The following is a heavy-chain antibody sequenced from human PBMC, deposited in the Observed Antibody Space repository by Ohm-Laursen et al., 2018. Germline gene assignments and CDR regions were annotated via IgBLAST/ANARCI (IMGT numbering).Heavy chain of an antibody. CDR1: GFTFSSYG. CDR2: ISYDGSNK. Sequence: SLRLSCTASGFTFSSYGMHWVRQAPGKGLEWVAVISYDGSNKYYADSVKGRFTISRDNSKNTLYLQMNSPRAEDTAVYYCARGGWGAVDYWGQGTVVTVSS. J-gene: IGHJ4*02. CDR3: ARGGWGAVDY. V-gene: IGHV3-30*03. D-gene: IGHD3-16*01.